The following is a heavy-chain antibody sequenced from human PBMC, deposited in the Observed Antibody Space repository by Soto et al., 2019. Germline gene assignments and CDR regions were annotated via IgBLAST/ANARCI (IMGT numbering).Heavy chain of an antibody. CDR2: ISGSGGST. CDR1: GFTFSSYA. V-gene: IGHV3-23*01. Sequence: GGSLRLSCAASGFTFSSYAMSWVRPAPGEGLGWVSAISGSGGSTYYADSVKGRFTISRDNSKNTLYLKMNSLRAEDTAVYYCAKRAAMVTWGEDAFDIWGQGTMVTVSS. J-gene: IGHJ3*02. D-gene: IGHD5-18*01. CDR3: AKRAAMVTWGEDAFDI.